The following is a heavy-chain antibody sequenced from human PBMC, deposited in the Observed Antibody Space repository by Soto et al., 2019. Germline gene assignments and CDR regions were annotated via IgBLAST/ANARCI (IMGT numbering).Heavy chain of an antibody. D-gene: IGHD3-22*01. CDR2: IIPIFGTA. Sequence: SVKVSCNASGDTFSSYAISWLRQAPGQGLEWMGGIIPIFGTANYAQKFQGRVTITADESTSTAYMELSSLRSEDTAVYYCARDGSGYRSRASPMDVWGQGTTVTVSS. J-gene: IGHJ6*02. CDR3: ARDGSGYRSRASPMDV. CDR1: GDTFSSYA. V-gene: IGHV1-69*13.